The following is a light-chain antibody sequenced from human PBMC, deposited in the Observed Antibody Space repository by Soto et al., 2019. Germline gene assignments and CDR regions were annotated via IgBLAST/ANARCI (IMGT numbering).Light chain of an antibody. CDR3: QQYNSYQT. V-gene: IGKV1-5*01. CDR1: QSISSW. CDR2: DAS. J-gene: IGKJ1*01. Sequence: DIQMTQSPSTLSASVGDRVTITSRASQSISSWLAWYQQKPGKAPKLLIYDASSLESGVPSRFSGSGSGTEFTLTISSLQPDDFATYYCQQYNSYQTFGQGTKVDIK.